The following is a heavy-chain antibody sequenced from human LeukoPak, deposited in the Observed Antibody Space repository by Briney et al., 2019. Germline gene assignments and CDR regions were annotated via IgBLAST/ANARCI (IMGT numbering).Heavy chain of an antibody. J-gene: IGHJ4*02. V-gene: IGHV3-23*01. CDR3: AKAPGYQWPHFDY. CDR1: GVTFNSYA. D-gene: IGHD6-19*01. Sequence: AGSLTLSCTASGVTFNSYAMSWNRHGPRPGLERVSAISGSGGSTYYADSVKGRFTISRDNSKNPLYLQMNSLRAEDTAVYYCAKAPGYQWPHFDYWGQGTLVTVSS. CDR2: ISGSGGST.